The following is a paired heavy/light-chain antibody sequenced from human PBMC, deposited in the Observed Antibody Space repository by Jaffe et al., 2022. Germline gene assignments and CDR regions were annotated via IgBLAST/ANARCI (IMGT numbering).Light chain of an antibody. J-gene: IGLJ2*01. CDR3: QSYDSSLSVV. CDR1: SSNIGAAYD. V-gene: IGLV1-40*01. CDR2: DNN. Sequence: QSVLTQPPSVSGAPGQRVTISCTGSSSNIGAAYDVHWYQQLPGTAPKLLIYDNNNRPSGVPDRFSGSKSGTSASLAITGLQAEDEADYYCQSYDSSLSVVFGGGTKLTVL.
Heavy chain of an antibody. CDR3: AKRPYCGSTSCYYMDV. D-gene: IGHD2-2*01. V-gene: IGHV3-23*01. J-gene: IGHJ6*03. Sequence: EVQLLESGGGLVQPGGSLRLSCAASGFTFSSYAMRWVRQAPGKGLEWVSSINDSGGSTYYADSVKGRFTISRDNSKNTLYLQMNSLRAEDTAVYYCAKRPYCGSTSCYYMDVWGKGTTVTVSS. CDR1: GFTFSSYA. CDR2: INDSGGST.